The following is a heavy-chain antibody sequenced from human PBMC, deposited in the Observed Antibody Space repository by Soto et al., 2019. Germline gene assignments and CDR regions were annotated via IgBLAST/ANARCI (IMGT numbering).Heavy chain of an antibody. Sequence: QVQLVESGGGVVQPGRSLRVSCAASGFTFSKFAIHWGRQAPGKGMGWVAVISNDGRKIYYVDSVKGRFTISSDNSNNTLFLHMNSLRLEATAVYYWAKEISSYSGGYTYYFDCWGPGTLVTVSS. CDR1: GFTFSKFA. CDR2: ISNDGRKI. V-gene: IGHV3-30*18. D-gene: IGHD1-26*01. J-gene: IGHJ4*02. CDR3: AKEISSYSGGYTYYFDC.